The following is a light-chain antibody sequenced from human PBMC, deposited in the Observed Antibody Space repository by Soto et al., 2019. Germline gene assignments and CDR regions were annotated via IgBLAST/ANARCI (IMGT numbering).Light chain of an antibody. J-gene: IGKJ4*01. CDR3: QQYDSSPLT. Sequence: EIVLTQSPGTLSLSPGERATLSCRASQSVSSSYLAWYQQKPGQAPRLLIYGASSRATGIPDRFSGSGSGTYCTLTSSRLEPEDFAVYYCQQYDSSPLTFGGGTKVEIK. V-gene: IGKV3-20*01. CDR1: QSVSSSY. CDR2: GAS.